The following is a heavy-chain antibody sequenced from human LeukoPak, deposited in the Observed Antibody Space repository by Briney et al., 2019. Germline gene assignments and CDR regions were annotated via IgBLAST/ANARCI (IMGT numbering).Heavy chain of an antibody. Sequence: ASVKVSCEASGYTFTGYYMHWVRQAPGQGLEWMGWINPNSGGTNYAQKFQGRVTMTRDTSITTAYMELSRLTSDDTAVYYCARVYSIRSFDYWGQGTLVTVSS. CDR3: ARVYSIRSFDY. D-gene: IGHD2-15*01. J-gene: IGHJ4*02. CDR2: INPNSGGT. V-gene: IGHV1-2*02. CDR1: GYTFTGYY.